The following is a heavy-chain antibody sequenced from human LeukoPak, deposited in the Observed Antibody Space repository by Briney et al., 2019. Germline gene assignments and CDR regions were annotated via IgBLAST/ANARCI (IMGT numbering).Heavy chain of an antibody. CDR1: GFTFSDYY. Sequence: GGSLTLSCAASGFTFSDYYMSWIRQAPGKGLEWVSYISSSGNSTYYSDSVRGRFTISRDNAKNSLHLQMNSLRAEDTAVYYCARDGGSSWYFDYWGQGTLATVSS. D-gene: IGHD6-13*01. J-gene: IGHJ4*02. V-gene: IGHV3-11*04. CDR3: ARDGGSSWYFDY. CDR2: ISSSGNST.